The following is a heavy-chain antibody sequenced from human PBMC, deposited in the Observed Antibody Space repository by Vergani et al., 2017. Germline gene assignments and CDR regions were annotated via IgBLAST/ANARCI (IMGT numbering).Heavy chain of an antibody. Sequence: QVQLVQSGAEVKKPGASVKVSCKASGYTFTGYYMHWVRQAPGQGLEWMSWINPNSGGTNYAQKFQGRVTMTRDTSINTAYMELIRLRSDETAVYYCARYGKDYSNVYNCFDPWGQGTLVTVSS. V-gene: IGHV1-2*02. CDR1: GYTFTGYY. D-gene: IGHD4-11*01. CDR2: INPNSGGT. J-gene: IGHJ5*02. CDR3: ARYGKDYSNVYNCFDP.